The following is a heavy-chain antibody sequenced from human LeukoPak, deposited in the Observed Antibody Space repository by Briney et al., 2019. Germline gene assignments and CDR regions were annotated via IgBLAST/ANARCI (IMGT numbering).Heavy chain of an antibody. CDR3: ARDRALRGYCFSGICFQFDF. Sequence: GGSLRLSCVVSGFSLSGYSMNWVRQAPGKGLEWISYISSSSGTIHYADSVKGRFTISRDNAKNSLYLQMNGLRVEDTAVYYCARDRALRGYCFSGICFQFDFWGQGTLATVSS. D-gene: IGHD2-2*03. V-gene: IGHV3-48*01. J-gene: IGHJ4*02. CDR1: GFSLSGYS. CDR2: ISSSSGTI.